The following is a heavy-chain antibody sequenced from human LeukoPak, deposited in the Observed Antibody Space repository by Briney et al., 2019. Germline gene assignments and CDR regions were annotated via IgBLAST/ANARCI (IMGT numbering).Heavy chain of an antibody. CDR2: FDPEDGET. CDR1: GYTLTELS. V-gene: IGHV1-24*01. Sequence: EASVKVSCKVSGYTLTELSMHWVRQAPGKGRERMGGFDPEDGETIYAQKFQGRVTMTEDTSTDTAYMELSSLRSEDTAVYYCATWWGSDGMDVWGQGTTVTVSS. CDR3: ATWWGSDGMDV. D-gene: IGHD2-15*01. J-gene: IGHJ6*02.